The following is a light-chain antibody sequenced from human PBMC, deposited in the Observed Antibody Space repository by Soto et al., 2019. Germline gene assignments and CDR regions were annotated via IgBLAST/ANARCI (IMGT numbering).Light chain of an antibody. V-gene: IGKV3-20*01. CDR2: GAS. Sequence: ELVMPQSPVTPSVSPGERATLSCRASQSVSNNYLAWYQQKPGQAPRLLIYGASNRTTGIPDRFSGSGSGTDFTLTISRLEPEDFAVYYCQQYGSSGTFGQGTKVDIK. CDR1: QSVSNNY. J-gene: IGKJ1*01. CDR3: QQYGSSGT.